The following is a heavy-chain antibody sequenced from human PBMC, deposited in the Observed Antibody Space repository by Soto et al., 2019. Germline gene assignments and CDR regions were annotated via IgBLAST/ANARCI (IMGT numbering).Heavy chain of an antibody. V-gene: IGHV3-48*01. CDR2: ISSSSSTI. CDR3: ARDTVRGYSGFPNWFDP. CDR1: GFTFSSYS. D-gene: IGHD5-12*01. Sequence: GGSLRLSCAASGFTFSSYSMNWVRQAPGKGLEWVSYISSSSSTIYYADSVKGRFTISRDNAKNSLYLQMNSLRAEDTAVYYCARDTVRGYSGFPNWFDPWGQGTLVTVSS. J-gene: IGHJ5*02.